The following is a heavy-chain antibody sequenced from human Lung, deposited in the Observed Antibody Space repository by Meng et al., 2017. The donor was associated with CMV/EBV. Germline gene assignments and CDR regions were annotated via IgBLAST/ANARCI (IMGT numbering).Heavy chain of an antibody. CDR1: FRGYT. J-gene: IGHJ4*02. Sequence: FRGYTMHWVRQATGKGLGWVAFISYDGSNKDYADSVKGRFTISRDNSKNTLYLKMNSLRAEDTAVYYCARDVGYYDSSGYYSPIFDYWGQGTLVTVS. CDR3: ARDVGYYDSSGYYSPIFDY. CDR2: ISYDGSNK. V-gene: IGHV3-30-3*01. D-gene: IGHD3-22*01.